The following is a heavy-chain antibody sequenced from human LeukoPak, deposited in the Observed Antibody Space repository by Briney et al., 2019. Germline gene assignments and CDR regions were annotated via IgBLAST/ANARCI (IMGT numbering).Heavy chain of an antibody. D-gene: IGHD3-10*01. CDR2: INHSGST. CDR3: ARGITMVRGVISYYYYGMDV. CDR1: GGSFSGHY. J-gene: IGHJ6*02. V-gene: IGHV4-34*01. Sequence: SETLSLTCAVYGGSFSGHYWSRIRQPPGKGLEWIGEINHSGSTNYNPSLKSRVTISVDTSKNQFSLKLSSVTAADTAVYYCARGITMVRGVISYYYYGMDVWGQGTTVTVSS.